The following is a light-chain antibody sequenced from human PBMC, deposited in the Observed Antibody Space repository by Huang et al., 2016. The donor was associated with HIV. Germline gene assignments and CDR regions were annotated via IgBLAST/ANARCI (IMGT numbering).Light chain of an antibody. V-gene: IGKV3-11*01. Sequence: EIVLTQSPVPLSLSPGDRATLSCRASQSIGTYLAWYQQKSGQAPRLLIYDVSNRAAGVPARFSASGSETDFTLTIASLDPDDFAIYHCQQRSKWPLTFGGGTKVEMK. J-gene: IGKJ4*01. CDR3: QQRSKWPLT. CDR1: QSIGTY. CDR2: DVS.